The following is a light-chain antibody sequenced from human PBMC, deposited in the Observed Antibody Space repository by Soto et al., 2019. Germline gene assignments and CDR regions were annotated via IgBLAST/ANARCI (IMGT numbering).Light chain of an antibody. CDR1: QGVSSSY. CDR3: QQDYNLPPIT. V-gene: IGKV3D-7*01. Sequence: PGERVTLSCRASQGVSSSYLTWYQQKPGQAPRLLIYGASTGATSIPARFSGSGSGTDFTLTISSLQPEDFAVYYCQQDYNLPPITFGQGTRLEIK. CDR2: GAS. J-gene: IGKJ5*01.